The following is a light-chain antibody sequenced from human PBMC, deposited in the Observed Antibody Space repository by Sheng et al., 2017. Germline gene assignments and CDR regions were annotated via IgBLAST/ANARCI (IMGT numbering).Light chain of an antibody. J-gene: IGKJ2*01. CDR3: QQYETYMS. CDR2: KAS. CDR1: QSISSW. Sequence: DIQMTQSPSTLSASVGDRVTITCRASQSISSWLAWYQQKPGKAPKLLIYKASSLESGVPSRFSGSESGTEFTLTISSLQPDDFATYYCQQYETYMSFGQGTKLQIK. V-gene: IGKV1-5*03.